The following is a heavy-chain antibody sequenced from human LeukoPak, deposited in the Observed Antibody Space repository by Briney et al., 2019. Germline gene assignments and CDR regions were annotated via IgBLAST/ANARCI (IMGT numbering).Heavy chain of an antibody. CDR1: GGSFSGYY. V-gene: IGHV4-34*01. D-gene: IGHD2-15*01. J-gene: IGHJ6*03. Sequence: SETLSLTCAVYGGSFSGYYWSWIRQPPGKGLEWIGEINHSGSTNYNPSLKSRVTISVDTSKNQFSLKLSSVTAADTAVYYCARGGFCGGSCPYYYYYYYMDVWGKGTTVTVSS. CDR2: INHSGST. CDR3: ARGGFCGGSCPYYYYYYYMDV.